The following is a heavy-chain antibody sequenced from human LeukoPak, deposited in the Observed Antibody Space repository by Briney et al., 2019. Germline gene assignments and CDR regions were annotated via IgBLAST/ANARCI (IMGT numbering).Heavy chain of an antibody. V-gene: IGHV3-23*01. D-gene: IGHD6-13*01. J-gene: IGHJ4*02. CDR1: GFTFSSHA. CDR3: AKDPGSSWYLGY. Sequence: GGSLRLSCAASGFTFSSHAMSWVRQAPGKGLEWVSAISGSGGSTYYADSVKGRFTISRDNTKNTLYLQMNSLRAEDTAVYYCAKDPGSSWYLGYWGQGTLVTVSS. CDR2: ISGSGGST.